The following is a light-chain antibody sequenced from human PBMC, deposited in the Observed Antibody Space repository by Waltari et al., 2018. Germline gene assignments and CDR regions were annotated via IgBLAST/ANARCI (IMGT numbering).Light chain of an antibody. CDR3: SVKRGSNTVV. CDR2: DVS. V-gene: IGLV2-14*03. J-gene: IGLJ2*01. Sequence: QSALTQPASVSGSPAQSITISCTGPSSASSNYLCWYQHHPGKAPKLMIYDVSNRPSGVSNRFSGSKSGSTASLTISGLQAEDEADYYCSVKRGSNTVVFGGGTKLTVL. CDR1: SSASSNY.